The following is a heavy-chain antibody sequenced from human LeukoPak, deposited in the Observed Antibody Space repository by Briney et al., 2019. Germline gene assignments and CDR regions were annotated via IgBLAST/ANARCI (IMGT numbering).Heavy chain of an antibody. CDR1: GGSISNHY. D-gene: IGHD2-2*01. CDR2: IYTSGST. CDR3: ARSRCSSISCASRGAFDI. Sequence: PSETLSLTCNVSGGSISNHYWSWIRQPAGKGLELIGRIYTSGSTNYNPSLKSRVTMSVDTSKNQFSLKLTSVTAADTAVYYCARSRCSSISCASRGAFDIWGQGTMVTVSS. V-gene: IGHV4-4*07. J-gene: IGHJ3*02.